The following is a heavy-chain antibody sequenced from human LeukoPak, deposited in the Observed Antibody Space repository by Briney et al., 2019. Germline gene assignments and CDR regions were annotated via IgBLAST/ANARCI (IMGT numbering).Heavy chain of an antibody. CDR1: EFTFSSYA. CDR3: AKGAGGYSYGPEGWFDP. V-gene: IGHV3-23*01. CDR2: ISGSGGST. Sequence: PGESLRLSCAASEFTFSSYAMSWVRQTPGKGLEGVSPISGSGGSTYYADSVKGRFTISRDNSKKTLYLQMNSLRAEDTAVYYCAKGAGGYSYGPEGWFDPWGQGTLVTVSS. J-gene: IGHJ5*02. D-gene: IGHD5-18*01.